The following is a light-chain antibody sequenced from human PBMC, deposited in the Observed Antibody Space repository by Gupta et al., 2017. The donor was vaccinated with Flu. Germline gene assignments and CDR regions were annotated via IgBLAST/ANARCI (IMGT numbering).Light chain of an antibody. J-gene: IGLJ3*02. CDR3: VVYLGSGVWV. V-gene: IGLV8-61*01. CDR1: SGSASTSHH. CDR2: GTH. Sequence: QTVVTQEPSFSVSPGGTVTLTCGLKSGSASTSHHPSWYRQTPGQAPRTLIYGTHIRSSGVPDRFSGSILGDRAALTITGAQADDECFYYCVVYLGSGVWVFGGGTKVTVL.